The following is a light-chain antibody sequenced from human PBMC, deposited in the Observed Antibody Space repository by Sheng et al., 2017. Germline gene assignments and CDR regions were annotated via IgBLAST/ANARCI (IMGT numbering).Light chain of an antibody. J-gene: IGKJ3*01. V-gene: IGKV3-11*01. Sequence: EIVLTQSPGTLSLSPGERVTLSCRASQSVNSNLAWYRQKSGQAPRLLIYDASKRAAGIPARFSGSGSGTDFTLTITSLEPEDFAVYYCQQRNWPRFTFGPGTKVDIK. CDR1: QSVNSN. CDR2: DAS. CDR3: QQRNWPRFT.